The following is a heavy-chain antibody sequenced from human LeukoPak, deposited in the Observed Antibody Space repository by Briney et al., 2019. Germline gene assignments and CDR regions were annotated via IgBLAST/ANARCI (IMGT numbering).Heavy chain of an antibody. Sequence: GASVKVSCKASGYTFTTSDINWVRQATGHGLGWLGWMNPNSGDTGYAHKCHGRVTMTRNTSMSTAYRELNSLRSEDTAVYYCARANYYGSGKKDLDYWGQGTLVTVSS. D-gene: IGHD3-10*01. V-gene: IGHV1-8*01. CDR3: ARANYYGSGKKDLDY. CDR1: GYTFTTSD. J-gene: IGHJ4*02. CDR2: MNPNSGDT.